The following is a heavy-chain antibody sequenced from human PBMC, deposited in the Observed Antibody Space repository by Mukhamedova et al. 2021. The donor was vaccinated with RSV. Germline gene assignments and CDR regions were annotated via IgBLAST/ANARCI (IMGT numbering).Heavy chain of an antibody. CDR2: IWYDGIKK. Sequence: GFRFSSYGMHWVRQAPGKGLEWVRVIWYDGIKKDYADSVKGRFTISRDNSKNTLYLLMSSLRADDTAVYYCATLLGNYNHWGQGT. CDR3: ATLLGNYNH. CDR1: GFRFSSYG. D-gene: IGHD1-7*01. V-gene: IGHV3-33*01. J-gene: IGHJ4*02.